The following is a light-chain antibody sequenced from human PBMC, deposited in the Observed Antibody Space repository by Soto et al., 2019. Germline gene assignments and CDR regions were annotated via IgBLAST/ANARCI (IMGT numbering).Light chain of an antibody. CDR1: QSVRTK. Sequence: EIVMTQSPDTLYVYPEEGATLSCRASQSVRTKLAWYQQKAGQAPRLLIYGASTRATGIPDRFSGSGSGTEFTLTISSLQSEDFAVYYCQQYNSWPPITFCQGTRLEIK. V-gene: IGKV3-15*01. CDR3: QQYNSWPPIT. J-gene: IGKJ5*01. CDR2: GAS.